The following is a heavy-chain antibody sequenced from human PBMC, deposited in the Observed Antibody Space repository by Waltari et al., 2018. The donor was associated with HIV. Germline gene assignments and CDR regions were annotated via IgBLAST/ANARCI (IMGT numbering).Heavy chain of an antibody. CDR2: CCPGDSVT. J-gene: IGHJ4*02. Sequence: EVQLVQSGAEVKKPGESLRISCKASGYNFNTYWIAWVRQMPGKGLEWMGICCPGDSVTRYSPSFQGHVTISADRSITTAYLQWSSLKASDTAMYYCAAREATSDSSGYSEDFWGQGTQVTISP. CDR3: AAREATSDSSGYSEDF. D-gene: IGHD3-22*01. V-gene: IGHV5-51*03. CDR1: GYNFNTYW.